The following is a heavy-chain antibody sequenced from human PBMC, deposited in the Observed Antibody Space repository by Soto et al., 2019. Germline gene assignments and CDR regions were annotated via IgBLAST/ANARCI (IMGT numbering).Heavy chain of an antibody. CDR2: IYYSGST. V-gene: IGHV4-31*03. CDR1: GGSISSGGYY. Sequence: QVQLQETGPGLVKPSQTLSLTCTVSGGSISSGGYYWSWIRQHPGKGLEWIGYIYYSGSTYYNPSLKSRVTISVDTSKNQFSLKLSSVTAADTAVYDCARDQSYYGSGGRFDYWGQGTLVTVSS. J-gene: IGHJ4*02. CDR3: ARDQSYYGSGGRFDY. D-gene: IGHD3-10*01.